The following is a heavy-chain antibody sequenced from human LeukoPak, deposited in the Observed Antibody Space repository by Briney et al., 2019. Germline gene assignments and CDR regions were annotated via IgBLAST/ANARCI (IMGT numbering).Heavy chain of an antibody. CDR1: GFTFSNYE. D-gene: IGHD6-19*01. V-gene: IGHV3-48*03. J-gene: IGHJ4*02. CDR3: ARDEGSGWYRLFDY. CDR2: ISGSGSTI. Sequence: PGGSLRLPCAASGFTFSNYEMNWVRQAPGKGLEWVSYISGSGSTIYYADSVKGRFTISRDNAKDSLYLQMNSLRAEDTAVYYCARDEGSGWYRLFDYWGQGTLVTVSS.